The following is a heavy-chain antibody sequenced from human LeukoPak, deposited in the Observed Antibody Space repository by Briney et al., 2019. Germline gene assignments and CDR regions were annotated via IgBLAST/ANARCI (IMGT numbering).Heavy chain of an antibody. CDR1: GFTFSSYA. CDR2: ISYDGSNK. V-gene: IGHV3-30*04. Sequence: GGSLRLSCAASGFTFSSYAMHWVRQAPGKGLEWVAVISYDGSNKYYADSVKGRFTISRDNSKNTLYLQMNSLRAEDTAVYYCARDQGDGYIDYWGQGTLVTVSS. CDR3: ARDQGDGYIDY. J-gene: IGHJ4*02. D-gene: IGHD5-24*01.